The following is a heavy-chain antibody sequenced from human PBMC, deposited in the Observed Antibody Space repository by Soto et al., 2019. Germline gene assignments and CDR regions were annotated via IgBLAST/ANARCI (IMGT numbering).Heavy chain of an antibody. CDR2: IYGDDER. J-gene: IGHJ5*02. D-gene: IGHD3-3*01. CDR3: THMDWFLFRESDRPHH. V-gene: IGHV2-5*02. Sequence: QITLTESGPTLVKPTQTLTLTCTVSGLSLSNGELGVAWIRQPPGKALEWLALIYGDDERRYSPSLKTRLTITQDPSTSQVCLTLTNVDPVDTATYYRTHMDWFLFRESDRPHHWGQGTLVTVSS. CDR1: GLSLSNGELG.